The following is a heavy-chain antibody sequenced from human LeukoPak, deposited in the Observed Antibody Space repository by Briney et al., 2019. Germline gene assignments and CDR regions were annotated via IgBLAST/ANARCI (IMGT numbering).Heavy chain of an antibody. V-gene: IGHV4-4*07. CDR2: IYTSGST. J-gene: IGHJ4*02. D-gene: IGHD2-15*01. CDR1: GGSISSYY. CDR3: ARDEDVEGGYYFDY. Sequence: SETLSLTCTVSGGSISSYYWSCIRQPAGKGLEWIGRIYTSGSTNYNPSLKSRVTMSVDTSKNQFSLKLSSVTAADTAVYYCARDEDVEGGYYFDYWGQGTLVTVSS.